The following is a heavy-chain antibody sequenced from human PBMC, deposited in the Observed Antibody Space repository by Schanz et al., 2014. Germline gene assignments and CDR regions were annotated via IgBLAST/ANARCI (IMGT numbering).Heavy chain of an antibody. V-gene: IGHV3-74*01. Sequence: EVQLVESGGGLVQPGGSLRLSCAASGFTFSSYWMHWVRQVPGKGLVWVSRIKSDGSSTIYADSVKGRFTISRDNAKNTLYLQMNSLRAEDTAVYYCLAPDYGMDVWGQGTKXTVSS. CDR3: LAPDYGMDV. CDR1: GFTFSSYW. CDR2: IKSDGSST. J-gene: IGHJ6*02.